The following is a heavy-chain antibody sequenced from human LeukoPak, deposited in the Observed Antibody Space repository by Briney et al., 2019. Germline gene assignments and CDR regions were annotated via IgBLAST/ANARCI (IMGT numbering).Heavy chain of an antibody. J-gene: IGHJ5*02. D-gene: IGHD1-14*01. Sequence: GGSLRLSCAASGFTFSSYWMSWVRQAPGRGLGWVANINRDGSEKNYVDSVKGRFTISRDNAKNSLYLQMNSLTADDTAVYYCARNQYPWGQGTLVTVSS. CDR3: ARNQYP. V-gene: IGHV3-7*01. CDR1: GFTFSSYW. CDR2: INRDGSEK.